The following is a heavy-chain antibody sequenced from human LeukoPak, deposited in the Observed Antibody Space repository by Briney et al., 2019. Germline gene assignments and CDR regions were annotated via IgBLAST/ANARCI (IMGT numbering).Heavy chain of an antibody. CDR3: ARDDYGDYFDY. CDR1: GGSISSYY. CDR2: VYYSGST. V-gene: IGHV4-59*01. D-gene: IGHD4-17*01. Sequence: SETLSLTCTVSGGSISSYYWSWIRQPPGKGLEWIGYVYYSGSTNYNPSLKSRVTTSVDTSKNQFSLKLSSVTAADTAVYYCARDDYGDYFDYWGQGTLVTVSS. J-gene: IGHJ4*02.